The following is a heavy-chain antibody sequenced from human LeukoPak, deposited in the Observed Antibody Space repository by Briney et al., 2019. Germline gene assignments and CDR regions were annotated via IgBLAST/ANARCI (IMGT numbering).Heavy chain of an antibody. Sequence: GGSLRLSCAASGFTFGTHAMTWVRQAPGKGLEWVSGMSGRGDTSYYADSVKGRFTISRDNSENKLFLQMNSLRAEDTAVYYCAKLAGIRGWFVYYFDYWGQGTLVTVS. J-gene: IGHJ4*02. CDR1: GFTFGTHA. CDR3: AKLAGIRGWFVYYFDY. V-gene: IGHV3-23*01. D-gene: IGHD6-19*01. CDR2: MSGRGDTS.